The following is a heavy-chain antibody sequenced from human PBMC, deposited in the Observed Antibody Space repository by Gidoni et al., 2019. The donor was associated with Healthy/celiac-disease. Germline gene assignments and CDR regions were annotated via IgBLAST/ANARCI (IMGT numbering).Heavy chain of an antibody. CDR3: ARAAAGRSPFDY. J-gene: IGHJ4*02. CDR1: GGSISSYY. V-gene: IGHV4-59*01. CDR2: IYYSGST. D-gene: IGHD6-13*01. Sequence: QVQLQESGPGLVKPSATLSLTCTVSGGSISSYYWSWIRQPPGKGLEWIGYIYYSGSTNYNPSLKSRVTISVDTSKNQFSLKLSSVTAADTAVYYCARAAAGRSPFDYWGQGTLVTVSS.